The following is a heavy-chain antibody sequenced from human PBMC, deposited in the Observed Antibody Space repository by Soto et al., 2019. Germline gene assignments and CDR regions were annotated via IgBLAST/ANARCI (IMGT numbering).Heavy chain of an antibody. Sequence: PGESLKISCKGPGYRFTSYWIGWVRQMPGKGLEWMGIIYPGDSDTRYSPSVQGQVTISADKSISTAYLQWSSLKASDAAMYYCARYDSGGYSWCAFDIWGQGTMVTVSS. CDR1: GYRFTSYW. D-gene: IGHD3-22*01. CDR2: IYPGDSDT. J-gene: IGHJ3*02. CDR3: ARYDSGGYSWCAFDI. V-gene: IGHV5-51*01.